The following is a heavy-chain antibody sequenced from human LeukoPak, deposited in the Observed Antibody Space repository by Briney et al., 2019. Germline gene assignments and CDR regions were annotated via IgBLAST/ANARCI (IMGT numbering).Heavy chain of an antibody. D-gene: IGHD5-24*01. V-gene: IGHV3-21*06. J-gene: IGHJ4*02. CDR1: GFTFSSYT. Sequence: GGSLRLSCAASGFTFSSYTLNWVRQAPGKGLEWVSSISSSSSHMYYADSVKGRFTISRDNAKDLLYLQMNSLRAEDTAVYYCAIPVEYYFDYWGQGTLVTVSS. CDR2: ISSSSSHM. CDR3: AIPVEYYFDY.